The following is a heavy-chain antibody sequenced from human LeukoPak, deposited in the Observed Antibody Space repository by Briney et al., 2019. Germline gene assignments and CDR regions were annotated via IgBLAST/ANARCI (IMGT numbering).Heavy chain of an antibody. CDR2: IGSSSGPI. J-gene: IGHJ4*02. CDR3: ARDHYSRNDY. CDR1: GFTFSSYS. D-gene: IGHD6-13*01. Sequence: PGGSLRLSCAASGFTFSSYSMTWVRQAPGKGLEWLSYIGSSSGPIYYADSVKGRFTISRDNAKNSLYLQMNSLRDEDTAVYYCARDHYSRNDYWGQGTLVTVSS. V-gene: IGHV3-48*02.